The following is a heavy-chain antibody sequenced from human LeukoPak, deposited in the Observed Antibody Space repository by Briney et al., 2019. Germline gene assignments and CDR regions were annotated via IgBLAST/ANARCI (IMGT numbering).Heavy chain of an antibody. CDR1: GFTFSSYA. J-gene: IGHJ4*02. Sequence: PGGSLRLTCAASGFTFSSYAMSWIRQAPGRGLEWVSAISGSGGATYYADSVKRRFIISRDNYKDTLYRQRNSVRVVDTGVYYCATRRDGYNGGGEGTLVTVSS. D-gene: IGHD5-24*01. V-gene: IGHV3-23*01. CDR3: ATRRDGYNG. CDR2: ISGSGGAT.